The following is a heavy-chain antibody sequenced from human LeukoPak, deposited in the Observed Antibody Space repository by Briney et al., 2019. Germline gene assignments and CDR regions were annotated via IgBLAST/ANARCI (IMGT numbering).Heavy chain of an antibody. CDR3: ARQLAAAAALALYPKYFQH. CDR1: GGSISSFY. Sequence: SETLSLTCTVSGGSISSFYWSWIRQPPGKGLEWIGYIYYSGSTNYNPSLKSRVTIPVDTSKNQFSLKLSSVTAADTAVYYCARQLAAAAALALYPKYFQHWGQGTLVTVSS. V-gene: IGHV4-59*08. J-gene: IGHJ1*01. D-gene: IGHD6-13*01. CDR2: IYYSGST.